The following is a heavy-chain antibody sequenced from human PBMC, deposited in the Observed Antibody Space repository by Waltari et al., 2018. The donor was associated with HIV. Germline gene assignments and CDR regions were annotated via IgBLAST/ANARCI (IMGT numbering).Heavy chain of an antibody. Sequence: EVQLLESGGGLVQPGGSLRLSCAASGFTFSSYAMSWVRQAPGKGLAWFSGIGGSGGSAYDADSVKGRFTISRDNSKNTLYLQMNSLRAEDTAVYYCAKGCGSGYYYYGMDVWGQGTTVTVSS. J-gene: IGHJ6*02. CDR1: GFTFSSYA. V-gene: IGHV3-23*01. D-gene: IGHD2-21*01. CDR3: AKGCGSGYYYYGMDV. CDR2: IGGSGGSA.